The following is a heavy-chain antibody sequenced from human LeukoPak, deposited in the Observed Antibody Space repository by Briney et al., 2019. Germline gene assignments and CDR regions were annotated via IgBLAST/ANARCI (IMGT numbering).Heavy chain of an antibody. CDR3: AKDKYSFAYTLPGN. Sequence: GGSLRLSCAASGFTFSNYAMHWVRPAPGKGLEWVSLIKWDGGTTYYADSVKGRFIISRDNSKNSLSLQMNSLRAEDTAVYYCAKDKYSFAYTLPGNWGQGTLVTVSS. D-gene: IGHD3-16*01. J-gene: IGHJ4*02. CDR1: GFTFSNYA. CDR2: IKWDGGTT. V-gene: IGHV3-43D*03.